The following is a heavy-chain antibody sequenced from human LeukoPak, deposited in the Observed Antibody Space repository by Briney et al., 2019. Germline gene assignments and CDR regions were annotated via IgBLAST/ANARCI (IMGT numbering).Heavy chain of an antibody. CDR1: GGSFSDYY. Sequence: SETLSLTCAVYGGSFSDYYWSWIRQPPGRGLEWIGEINHNGSTNYNPSLKSRVTISVDTSLNQFSLNVNSMTAADTAVYYCARQTITVTTGEYAFDIWGQGTMVTFSS. J-gene: IGHJ3*02. D-gene: IGHD4-17*01. CDR2: INHNGST. V-gene: IGHV4-34*01. CDR3: ARQTITVTTGEYAFDI.